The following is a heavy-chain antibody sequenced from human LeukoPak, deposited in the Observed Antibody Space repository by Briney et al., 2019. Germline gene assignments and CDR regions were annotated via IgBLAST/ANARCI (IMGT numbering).Heavy chain of an antibody. CDR3: ARVPQAYYYDSSGYNDAFDI. V-gene: IGHV3-53*01. CDR1: GFTFGDYS. Sequence: GGSLRLSCTASGFTFGDYSMTWFRQAPGKGLEWVSVIYSGGSTYYADSVKGRFTISRDNSKNTLYLQMNSLRAEDTAVYYCARVPQAYYYDSSGYNDAFDIWGQGTMVTVSS. D-gene: IGHD3-22*01. CDR2: IYSGGST. J-gene: IGHJ3*02.